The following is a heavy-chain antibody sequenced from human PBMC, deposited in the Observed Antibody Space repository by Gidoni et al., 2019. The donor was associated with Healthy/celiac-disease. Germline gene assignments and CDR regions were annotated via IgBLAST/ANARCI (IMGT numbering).Heavy chain of an antibody. CDR2: IYHSGST. CDR1: GYSISSGYY. Sequence: QVQLPESGPGLVKPSETLSLTCAVSGYSISSGYYWGWIRQPPGKGLEWIGSIYHSGSTYYNPSLKSRVTISVDTSKNQFSLKLSSVTAADTAVYYCARSEYDFWSGSIPYYFDYWGQGTLVTVSS. V-gene: IGHV4-38-2*01. D-gene: IGHD3-3*01. J-gene: IGHJ4*02. CDR3: ARSEYDFWSGSIPYYFDY.